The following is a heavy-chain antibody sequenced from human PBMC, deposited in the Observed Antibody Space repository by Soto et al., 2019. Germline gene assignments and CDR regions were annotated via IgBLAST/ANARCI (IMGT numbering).Heavy chain of an antibody. CDR2: IYYSGST. CDR3: ARVRPDYGDYSKTT. D-gene: IGHD4-17*01. CDR1: GGSIRSYY. V-gene: IGHV4-59*01. Sequence: LEIRSLTCTVSGGSIRSYYWSWIRQPPGKGLEWIGYIYYSGSTNYNPSLKSRVTISVDTSKNQFSLKLSSVTAADTAVYYCARVRPDYGDYSKTTWGQGILVTVSS. J-gene: IGHJ5*02.